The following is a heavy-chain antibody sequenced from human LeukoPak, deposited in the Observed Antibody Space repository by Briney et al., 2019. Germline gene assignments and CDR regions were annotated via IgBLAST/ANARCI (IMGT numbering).Heavy chain of an antibody. Sequence: ASVKVSCKASGYTFTGYYMHWVRQAPGQGLEWMGWINPNSGGTNYVQKFQGRVTMTRDTSISTAYMELSRLRSDDTAVYYCARSGIAVAEDYFDYWGQGTLVTVSS. V-gene: IGHV1-2*02. J-gene: IGHJ4*02. CDR1: GYTFTGYY. D-gene: IGHD6-19*01. CDR3: ARSGIAVAEDYFDY. CDR2: INPNSGGT.